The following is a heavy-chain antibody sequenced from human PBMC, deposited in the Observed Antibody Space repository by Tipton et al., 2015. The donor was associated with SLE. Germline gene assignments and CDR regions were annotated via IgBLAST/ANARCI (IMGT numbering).Heavy chain of an antibody. D-gene: IGHD4-11*01. V-gene: IGHV1-69*09. CDR3: AAYINYPAY. CDR1: GGSFSDYT. Sequence: QLVQSGPEVKKPGSSVKVSCRASGGSFSDYTISWVRQAPGQGLEWMGRIILILGETNYAQKFQGRVTISADKSTSTTYMELSSLGSEDTALYYCAAYINYPAYWGQGTLVTVSS. CDR2: IILILGET. J-gene: IGHJ4*02.